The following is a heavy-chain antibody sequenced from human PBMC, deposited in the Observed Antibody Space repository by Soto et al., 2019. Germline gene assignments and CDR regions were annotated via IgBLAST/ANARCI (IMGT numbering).Heavy chain of an antibody. J-gene: IGHJ4*02. CDR1: GYTLTELS. V-gene: IGHV1-24*01. Sequence: ASVKVSCKVSGYTLTELSMHWVRQAPGKGLEWMGGFDPEDGETIYAQKFQGRVTMTEDTSTDTAYMELSSLRSEDTAVYYCATTEPVAGTYIFDYWGQGTLVTVS. CDR2: FDPEDGET. CDR3: ATTEPVAGTYIFDY. D-gene: IGHD6-19*01.